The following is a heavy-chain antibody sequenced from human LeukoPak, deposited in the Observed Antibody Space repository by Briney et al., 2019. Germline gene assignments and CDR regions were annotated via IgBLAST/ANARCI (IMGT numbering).Heavy chain of an antibody. V-gene: IGHV1-18*01. CDR3: ARGSLGRHSSRTYYFDY. J-gene: IGHJ4*02. CDR1: GYTFNTYG. D-gene: IGHD6-13*01. Sequence: ASVKVSCKPYGYTFNTYGITWVRQAPGQGLEWMGWISPYNGNTNYAQKLQGRVTMTTDTSTSTAYMELRSLTSDDTAVYYCARGSLGRHSSRTYYFDYWGQGTLVTVSS. CDR2: ISPYNGNT.